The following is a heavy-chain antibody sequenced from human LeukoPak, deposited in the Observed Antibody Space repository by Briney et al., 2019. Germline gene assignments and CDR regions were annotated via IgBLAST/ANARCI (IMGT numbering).Heavy chain of an antibody. D-gene: IGHD3-10*01. CDR1: GGTFSSYA. Sequence: ASVKVSCKASGGTFSSYAISWVRQAPGQGLEWMGGIIPIFGTANYAQKFQGRVTITTDESTSTAYMELSSLRSEDTAVYYCASRITMVRGVNPGDAFDIWGQGTMVTVSS. V-gene: IGHV1-69*05. J-gene: IGHJ3*02. CDR3: ASRITMVRGVNPGDAFDI. CDR2: IIPIFGTA.